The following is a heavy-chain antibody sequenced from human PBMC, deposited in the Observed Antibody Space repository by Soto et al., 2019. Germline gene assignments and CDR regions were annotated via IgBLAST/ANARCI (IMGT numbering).Heavy chain of an antibody. D-gene: IGHD5-18*01. CDR2: ISYDGSNK. Sequence: GGSLRLSCAASGFTFSSYARHWVRQAPGKGLEWVAVISYDGSNKYYADSVKGRFTISRDNSKNTLYLQMNSLRAEDTAVYYCARTYSYGHAVFDYWGQGTLVTVSS. V-gene: IGHV3-30-3*01. CDR3: ARTYSYGHAVFDY. J-gene: IGHJ4*02. CDR1: GFTFSSYA.